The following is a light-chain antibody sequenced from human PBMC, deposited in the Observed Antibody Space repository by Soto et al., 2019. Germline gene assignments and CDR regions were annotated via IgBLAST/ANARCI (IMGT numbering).Light chain of an antibody. V-gene: IGKV3-20*01. CDR1: QSVSSN. Sequence: EIVLTQSPGTLSLSPGERATLSCRASQSVSSNLAWYQQKPGQAPRLLIHGTSNRATGIPDWFSGSGSGTDFTLTFSRLEPEDFAVYYCEYYGTSITFGGGTRLEIK. J-gene: IGKJ5*01. CDR3: EYYGTSIT. CDR2: GTS.